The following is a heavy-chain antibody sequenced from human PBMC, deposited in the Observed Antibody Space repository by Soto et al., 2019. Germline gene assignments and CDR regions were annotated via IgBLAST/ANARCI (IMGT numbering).Heavy chain of an antibody. D-gene: IGHD5-18*01. Sequence: QVQLVQSGAEVKKPGASVKVSCKASGYTFTSYGISWVRQAPGQGLEWMGWTNAYNGNTNYAQKFQGRGTMTTDTSTSTAYMELRSLRSDGTAVYYCVRDVGYGLIDYWGQGSLVTVSS. V-gene: IGHV1-18*01. CDR1: GYTFTSYG. CDR2: TNAYNGNT. J-gene: IGHJ4*02. CDR3: VRDVGYGLIDY.